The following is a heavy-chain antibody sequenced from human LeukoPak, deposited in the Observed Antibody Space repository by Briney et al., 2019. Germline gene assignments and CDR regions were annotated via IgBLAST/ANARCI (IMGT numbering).Heavy chain of an antibody. CDR2: ISSSGSTI. J-gene: IGHJ6*03. Sequence: GGSLRLSCAASGFTFSDYYMSWIRQAPGKRLEWVSYISSSGSTIYYADSVKGRFTISRDNAKNSLYLQMNSLRAEDTAVYYCARGNNYRYYYYYMDVWGKGTTVTVSS. V-gene: IGHV3-11*01. CDR3: ARGNNYRYYYYYMDV. CDR1: GFTFSDYY. D-gene: IGHD4-11*01.